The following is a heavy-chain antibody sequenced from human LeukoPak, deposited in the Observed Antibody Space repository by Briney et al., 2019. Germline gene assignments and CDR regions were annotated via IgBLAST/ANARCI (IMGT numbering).Heavy chain of an antibody. CDR2: ISGTGGRT. V-gene: IGHV3-23*01. CDR1: GFTFHTYA. CDR3: AKDNEDYYDSSGYNWFDP. J-gene: IGHJ5*02. D-gene: IGHD3-22*01. Sequence: PGGSLRLSCVASGFTFHTYAMSWVRQAPGKGLEWVSAISGTGGRTYYADSVKGRLTISRDNAKNTMFLQMNSLRAEDTAVYYCAKDNEDYYDSSGYNWFDPWGQGTLVTVSS.